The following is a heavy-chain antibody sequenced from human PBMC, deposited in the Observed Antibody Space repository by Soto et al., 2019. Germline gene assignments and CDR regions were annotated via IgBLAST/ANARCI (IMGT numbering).Heavy chain of an antibody. Sequence: EVQLVESGGGLVQPGGSLRLSCAASGFTFSSYWLHWVRQAPGKGLVWVSRINSDGSSTSYADSVKGRFTISRDNAKNTLYLQINSLRAEDTAVYYCARDRLLWFGELAYYYYCMDVWGQGTTVTVSS. V-gene: IGHV3-74*01. CDR3: ARDRLLWFGELAYYYYCMDV. J-gene: IGHJ6*02. D-gene: IGHD3-10*01. CDR2: INSDGSST. CDR1: GFTFSSYW.